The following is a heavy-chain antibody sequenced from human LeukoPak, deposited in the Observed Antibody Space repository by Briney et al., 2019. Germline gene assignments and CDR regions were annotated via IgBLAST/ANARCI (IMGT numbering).Heavy chain of an antibody. D-gene: IGHD6-19*01. J-gene: IGHJ4*02. CDR2: ISSRGDST. CDR1: GFIFSNYA. V-gene: IGHV3-23*01. CDR3: VKGPRPDITVAHTVEN. Sequence: GGSLILSCAASGFIFSNYAMSWVRQVPGRGLEWVSTISSRGDSTYVADSVKGRFTTSRDNSKNSLYLQMSTVRAEDRAVYYCVKGPRPDITVAHTVENWGQGTLVTVSS.